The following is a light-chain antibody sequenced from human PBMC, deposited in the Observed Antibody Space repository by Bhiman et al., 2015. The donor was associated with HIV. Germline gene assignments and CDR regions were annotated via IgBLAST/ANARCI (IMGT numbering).Light chain of an antibody. CDR3: SSYISSSTDNYV. CDR1: SSNIGAGYD. J-gene: IGLJ1*01. V-gene: IGLV1-40*01. Sequence: QSVLTQPPSVSGAPGQRVTISCTGSSSNIGAGYDVQWYQQLPGTAPKLLIYGNSNRPSGVSNRFSGSKSGSTASLTISGLQAADEAYYYCSSYISSSTDNYVFGTGTKVTVL. CDR2: GNS.